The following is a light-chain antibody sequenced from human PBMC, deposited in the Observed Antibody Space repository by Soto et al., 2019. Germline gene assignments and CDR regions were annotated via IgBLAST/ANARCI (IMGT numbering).Light chain of an antibody. CDR2: GAT. CDR3: QQYNSLARST. V-gene: IGKV3-15*01. Sequence: EIVMTQSPATLSVSPGERATLSCRASQSVSGNLAWYQQKPGQAPRLLIYGATTRATGIPARFRGSGSGTETSLTISSRNTENFAVYNYQQYNSLARSTYGKATKLEIK. J-gene: IGKJ2*02. CDR1: QSVSGN.